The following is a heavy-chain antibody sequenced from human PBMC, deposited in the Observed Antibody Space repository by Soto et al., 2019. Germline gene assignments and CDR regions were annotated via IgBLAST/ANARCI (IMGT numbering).Heavy chain of an antibody. Sequence: PGGSLRLSCAASGLTLRSYWRHWVRQAPGGGLVGVSRIDGSGSNTFYADSVKRRFTISRDNAKNTLYLQMNNLSPEDTAVYYCARNLNGYGNWDYWGQGNLVTVSS. J-gene: IGHJ4*02. CDR2: IDGSGSNT. V-gene: IGHV3-74*01. CDR1: GLTLRSYW. CDR3: ARNLNGYGNWDY. D-gene: IGHD1-1*01.